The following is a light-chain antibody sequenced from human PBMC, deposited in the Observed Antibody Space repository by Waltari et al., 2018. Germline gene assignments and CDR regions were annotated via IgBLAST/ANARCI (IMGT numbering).Light chain of an antibody. V-gene: IGKV1-9*01. Sequence: IELNQSPSSLAASVGDRVTITCLASQDISSYLTWYRQKAGKAPELLIYGASTLQSGVPSRFSGSGSGTDFTLTISSLQPEDFATYYCQQLSTYPRAFGQGTKVEIK. CDR2: GAS. CDR3: QQLSTYPRA. CDR1: QDISSY. J-gene: IGKJ1*01.